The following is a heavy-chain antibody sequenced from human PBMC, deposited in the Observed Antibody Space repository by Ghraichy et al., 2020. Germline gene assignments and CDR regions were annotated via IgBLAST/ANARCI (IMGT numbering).Heavy chain of an antibody. Sequence: ASVKVSCRVSGYTLTELSMHWVRQAPGKGLEWMGGFDPEDGESMFAQKFQGRLTMPEDTSADTAYMELSGLRSEDTAVYYCATIMVAGTWAWSWGQGTQVTVSS. D-gene: IGHD6-19*01. CDR2: FDPEDGES. V-gene: IGHV1-24*01. CDR3: ATIMVAGTWAWS. CDR1: GYTLTELS. J-gene: IGHJ4*02.